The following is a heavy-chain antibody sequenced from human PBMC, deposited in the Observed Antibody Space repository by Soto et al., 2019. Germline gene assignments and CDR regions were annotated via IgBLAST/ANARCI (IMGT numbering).Heavy chain of an antibody. CDR3: AREGNLGRWLQPLDF. CDR1: GDSIRAFS. CDR2: IHYNGNT. D-gene: IGHD5-12*01. V-gene: IGHV4-59*01. J-gene: IGHJ4*02. Sequence: PSGTLSLTRTVSGDSIRAFSWGWVRQPPGKGLEWIGNIHYNGNTKYNPSLKSRVSMSVDTSKNQFSLRLISVTAADTAKYFCAREGNLGRWLQPLDFWGQGTLVTVSS.